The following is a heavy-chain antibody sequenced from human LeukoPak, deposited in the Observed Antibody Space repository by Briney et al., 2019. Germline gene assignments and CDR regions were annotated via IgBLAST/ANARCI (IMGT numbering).Heavy chain of an antibody. CDR1: GFTVSSNY. J-gene: IGHJ3*02. Sequence: GGSLRLSCAASGFTVSSNYMTWVRQAPGKGLEWVSLIYSGGSTSYADSVRGRFTISRDNSMNTLYLQMNSLRAEDTAVYYCARIETVADAFDIWGQGTLVTVSS. CDR2: IYSGGST. D-gene: IGHD1-1*01. V-gene: IGHV3-66*01. CDR3: ARIETVADAFDI.